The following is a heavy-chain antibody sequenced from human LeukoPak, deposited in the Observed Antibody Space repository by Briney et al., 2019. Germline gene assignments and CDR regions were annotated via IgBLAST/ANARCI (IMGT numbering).Heavy chain of an antibody. D-gene: IGHD3/OR15-3a*01. CDR3: ARDFWAATGAFEI. CDR2: TYNRGNT. CDR1: GDSVNSATFY. V-gene: IGHV4-61*01. J-gene: IGHJ3*02. Sequence: PSETLSLTCTVSGDSVNSATFYWAWIRQSPGEGLELIGYTYNRGNTYYNPSLNSRVTISVDTSKNQFSLKLRSVTAADSAVYYCARDFWAATGAFEIWGQGASVTVSS.